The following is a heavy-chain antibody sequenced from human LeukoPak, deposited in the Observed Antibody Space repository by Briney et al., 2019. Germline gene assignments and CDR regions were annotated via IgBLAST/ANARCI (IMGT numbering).Heavy chain of an antibody. Sequence: ASVKVSCKASGYTFTSYGISWVRQAPGQGLEWMGWISAYNGNTNYAQKLQGRVTITADKSTSTAYMELSSLRSEDTAVYYCARGITGTTFAFDIWGQGTMVTVSS. CDR2: ISAYNGNT. V-gene: IGHV1-18*01. CDR1: GYTFTSYG. CDR3: ARGITGTTFAFDI. D-gene: IGHD1-20*01. J-gene: IGHJ3*02.